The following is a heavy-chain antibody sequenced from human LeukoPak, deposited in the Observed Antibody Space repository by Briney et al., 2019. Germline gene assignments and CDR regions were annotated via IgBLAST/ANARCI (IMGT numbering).Heavy chain of an antibody. Sequence: PSQTLSLTCTVSGGSISSGGYYWSWIRQHPGKGLEWIGYIYYSGSTYYNPSLKSRVTISVDTSKNQFSLKLSSVTAADTAVYYCARLAAAGTIYLDAFDIWGQGTMVTVSS. CDR1: GGSISSGGYY. CDR2: IYYSGST. V-gene: IGHV4-30-4*08. D-gene: IGHD6-13*01. J-gene: IGHJ3*02. CDR3: ARLAAAGTIYLDAFDI.